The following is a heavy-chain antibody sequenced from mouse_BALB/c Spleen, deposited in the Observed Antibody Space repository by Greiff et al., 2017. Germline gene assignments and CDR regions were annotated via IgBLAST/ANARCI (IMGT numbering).Heavy chain of an antibody. CDR2: IDPANGNT. D-gene: IGHD2-2*01. J-gene: IGHJ1*01. CDR1: GFNIKDTY. V-gene: IGHV14-3*02. Sequence: VQLKESGAELVKPGASVKLSCTASGFNIKDTYMHWVKQRPEQGLEWIGRIDPANGNTKYDPKFQGKATITADTSSNTAYLQLSSLTSEDTAVYYCARWLRYFDVWGAGTTVTVSS. CDR3: ARWLRYFDV.